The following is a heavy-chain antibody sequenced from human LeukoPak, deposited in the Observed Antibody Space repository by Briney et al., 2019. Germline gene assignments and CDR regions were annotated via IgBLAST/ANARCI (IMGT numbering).Heavy chain of an antibody. CDR3: AKASTSYGYKDDAFDI. CDR1: GFTFGDYA. V-gene: IGHV3-9*01. D-gene: IGHD3-16*01. CDR2: ISWDSRTI. J-gene: IGHJ3*02. Sequence: GGSLRLSCAASGFTFGDYAMDWGRQAPGNGLEWVSGISWDSRTINYADSVRGRFTISRDNAKSSLYLQLNSLSPEDTALSYCAKASTSYGYKDDAFDIWGQGTMVTVSS.